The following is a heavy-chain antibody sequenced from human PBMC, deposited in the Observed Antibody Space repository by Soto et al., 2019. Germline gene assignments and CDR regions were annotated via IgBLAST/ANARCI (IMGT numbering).Heavy chain of an antibody. D-gene: IGHD6-13*01. J-gene: IGHJ4*02. V-gene: IGHV3-23*01. CDR3: ARMYSSSCDY. CDR2: ITGSGDRT. CDR1: GFTFSTYA. Sequence: EVQLLESGGDLVQPGGSLRLSCAASGFTFSTYAMRWVRQAPGKGLEWASSITGSGDRTYYADSVKGRFTISRDNSQSTLHLQMNSLRAEDTAVYYCARMYSSSCDYWGQGTLVTVPS.